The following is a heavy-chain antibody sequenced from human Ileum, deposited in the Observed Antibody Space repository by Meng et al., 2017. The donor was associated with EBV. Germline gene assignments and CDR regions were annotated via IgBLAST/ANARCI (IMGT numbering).Heavy chain of an antibody. Sequence: VQRPESGRGLVKRSGTLSLTCAVSGDSVSGSDWWSWVRQPPGKGLEWIGEVYHDGATNYHPSLKSRVTISLDKSKNEVNLHLNSLTAADTAVYFCARSSPIVRGLDYWGHGTLVTVSS. CDR3: ARSSPIVRGLDY. J-gene: IGHJ4*01. D-gene: IGHD3-10*01. CDR2: VYHDGAT. CDR1: GDSVSGSDW. V-gene: IGHV4-4*02.